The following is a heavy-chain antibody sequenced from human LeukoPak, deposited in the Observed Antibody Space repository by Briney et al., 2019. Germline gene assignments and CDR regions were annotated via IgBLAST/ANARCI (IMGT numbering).Heavy chain of an antibody. Sequence: ASVTVTCKASGFTFNAYYIHSVRQAPGQGLEWMHWINPNTGDTNFAQKFQGRVAMTRETSLSTAYMDLSRLTSDDTAVYYCARDWPGISLHFDLWGRGTLITVSS. J-gene: IGHJ2*01. CDR1: GFTFNAYY. V-gene: IGHV1-2*02. CDR3: ARDWPGISLHFDL. CDR2: INPNTGDT. D-gene: IGHD2-15*01.